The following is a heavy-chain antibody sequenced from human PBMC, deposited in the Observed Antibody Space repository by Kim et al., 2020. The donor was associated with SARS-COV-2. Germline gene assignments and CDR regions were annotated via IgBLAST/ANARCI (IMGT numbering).Heavy chain of an antibody. CDR2: INPSGGST. Sequence: ASVKVSCKASGYTFTSDYMHWVRQAPGQGLEWMGIINPSGGSTTYAQKFQGRVTMTRDTSTSTVYMELSSLRFEDTAVYYCARGGVVVAAGSYNWYFDLWGRGTLVTVSS. CDR1: GYTFTSDY. J-gene: IGHJ2*01. CDR3: ARGGVVVAAGSYNWYFDL. D-gene: IGHD2-15*01. V-gene: IGHV1-46*01.